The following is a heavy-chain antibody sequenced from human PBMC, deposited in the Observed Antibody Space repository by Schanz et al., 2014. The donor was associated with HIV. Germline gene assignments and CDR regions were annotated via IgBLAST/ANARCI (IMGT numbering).Heavy chain of an antibody. J-gene: IGHJ4*02. CDR2: IRVNGATR. V-gene: IGHV3-11*01. D-gene: IGHD6-19*01. CDR3: AKMARSVAANTNFDY. Sequence: PGGSLRLSCAASGFTFTDNYMSWIRQAPGKGLEWLSYIRVNGATREYADSVKGRFTISRDNARTSLYLQMNSLRAEDTAVYYCAKMARSVAANTNFDYWGQGTLVTVSS. CDR1: GFTFTDNY.